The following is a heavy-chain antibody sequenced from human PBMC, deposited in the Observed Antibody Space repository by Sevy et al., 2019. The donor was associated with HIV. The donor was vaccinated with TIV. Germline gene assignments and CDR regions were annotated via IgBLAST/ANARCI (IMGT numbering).Heavy chain of an antibody. CDR1: GFTFSSYA. CDR2: ISYDGSNK. Sequence: GGSLRLSCAASGFTFSSYAMHWVRQAPGKGLEWVAVISYDGSNKYYADSVEGRFTISRDNSKNTLYLQMNSLRAEDTAVYYCARDYYDSSGYFSYWGQGTLVTVSS. CDR3: ARDYYDSSGYFSY. V-gene: IGHV3-30-3*01. D-gene: IGHD3-22*01. J-gene: IGHJ4*02.